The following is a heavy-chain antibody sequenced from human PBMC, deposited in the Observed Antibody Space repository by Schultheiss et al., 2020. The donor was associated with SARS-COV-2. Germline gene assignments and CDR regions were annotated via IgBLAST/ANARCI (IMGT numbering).Heavy chain of an antibody. D-gene: IGHD2-2*01. Sequence: SETLSLTCAVSGYSISSGYYWGWIRQPPGKGLEWIGEINHSGSTNYNPSLKSRVTISVDTSKNQFSLKLSSVTAADTAVYYCASSPSIVVVPAAMASWFDPWGQGTLVTVSS. V-gene: IGHV4-38-2*01. CDR1: GYSISSGYY. J-gene: IGHJ5*02. CDR3: ASSPSIVVVPAAMASWFDP. CDR2: INHSGST.